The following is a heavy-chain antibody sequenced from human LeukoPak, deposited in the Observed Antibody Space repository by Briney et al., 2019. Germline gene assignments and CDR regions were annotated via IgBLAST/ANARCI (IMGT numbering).Heavy chain of an antibody. CDR1: SASISSSPYY. Sequence: SSETLSLTCTVSSASISSSPYYWGWIRQSPGKGLEWIGSISYSGTTYYNPSLKSRVTISVDTSKNQFSLKLSSVTAADTAVYYCARPYDILTGYYFVGAFDIWGQGTMVTVSS. J-gene: IGHJ3*02. D-gene: IGHD3-9*01. CDR2: ISYSGTT. CDR3: ARPYDILTGYYFVGAFDI. V-gene: IGHV4-39*01.